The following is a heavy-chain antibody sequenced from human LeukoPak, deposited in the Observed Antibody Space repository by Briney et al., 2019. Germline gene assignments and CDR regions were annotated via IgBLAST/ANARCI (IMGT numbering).Heavy chain of an antibody. J-gene: IGHJ5*02. CDR3: ARCCYSNTCYSPWFDP. CDR2: ISAYNGNT. Sequence: ASVKVSCKASGYIFINYDISWVRQAPGQGLEWMGWISAYNGNTNYAQKLQGRVTMTTDTSTSTAYMELRSLRSDDTAVYYCARCCYSNTCYSPWFDPWGQGTLVTVSP. CDR1: GYIFINYD. V-gene: IGHV1-18*01. D-gene: IGHD2/OR15-2a*01.